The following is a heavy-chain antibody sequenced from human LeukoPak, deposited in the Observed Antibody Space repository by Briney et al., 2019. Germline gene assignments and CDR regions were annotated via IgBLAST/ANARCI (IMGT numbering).Heavy chain of an antibody. CDR2: FDPEDGET. V-gene: IGHV1-24*01. D-gene: IGHD3-22*01. J-gene: IGHJ5*02. CDR3: ATSFFDSSAYPPKAFDP. Sequence: ASVKVSCKVSGYTLTELSMHWVRQAPGKGLEWMGGFDPEDGETIYAQKFQGRVTMTEDTSTDTASMELGSLRSEDTAVYYCATSFFDSSAYPPKAFDPWGQGTLVTVSS. CDR1: GYTLTELS.